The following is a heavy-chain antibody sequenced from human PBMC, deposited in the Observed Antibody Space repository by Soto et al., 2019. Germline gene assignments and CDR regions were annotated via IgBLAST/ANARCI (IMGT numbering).Heavy chain of an antibody. Sequence: GGSLRLSCAASGFTLSSYSMNWVRQASGKGLEWVASISSSSTHIYYADSVKGRFTISRDNARNSLYLQMNSLRAEDTAVYYCVRERGLSSFYGMDVWGQGTTVTVSS. V-gene: IGHV3-21*01. D-gene: IGHD2-21*02. CDR1: GFTLSSYS. J-gene: IGHJ6*02. CDR3: VRERGLSSFYGMDV. CDR2: ISSSSTHI.